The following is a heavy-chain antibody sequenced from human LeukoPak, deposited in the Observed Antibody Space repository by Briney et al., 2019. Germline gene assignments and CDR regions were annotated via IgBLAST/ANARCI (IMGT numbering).Heavy chain of an antibody. D-gene: IGHD2-15*01. CDR1: GYTFTGYY. Sequence: ASVKVSCKASGYTFTGYYMHWVRQAPGQGLEWMGWINPNSGGTNYAQKFQGRVTMTRDTSISTAYMELSRLRSEDTAVYYCAKVPPRVVVVAAHYYYYMDVWGKGTTVTISS. V-gene: IGHV1-2*02. CDR2: INPNSGGT. J-gene: IGHJ6*03. CDR3: AKVPPRVVVVAAHYYYYMDV.